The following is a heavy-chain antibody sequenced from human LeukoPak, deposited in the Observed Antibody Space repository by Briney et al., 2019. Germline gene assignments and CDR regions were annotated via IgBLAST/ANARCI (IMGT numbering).Heavy chain of an antibody. Sequence: SQTLSLTCALSGVSLSRGGYSWSWIPPPPGRGVEWIGYIYHSGSTYYNPSLKSRVTISVDRSKNQYSLKLSSVTAADTAVDYCARARVTTSSGYFDLWGRGTLVTVSS. V-gene: IGHV4-30-2*01. J-gene: IGHJ2*01. CDR2: IYHSGST. CDR3: ARARVTTSSGYFDL. CDR1: GVSLSRGGYS. D-gene: IGHD4-17*01.